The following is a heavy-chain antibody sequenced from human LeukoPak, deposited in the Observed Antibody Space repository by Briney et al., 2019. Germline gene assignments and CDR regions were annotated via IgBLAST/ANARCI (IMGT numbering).Heavy chain of an antibody. J-gene: IGHJ1*01. CDR1: GDSVSSGY. Sequence: PSETLSLTCTVSGDSVSSGYWTWIRQSPGKGLEWIGYIPDSGVTDYNPSLKSRLTISVDSTNNKFSLNLHSVTAADTAVYYCAGRGHRYSRDWGQGILVTVSS. CDR3: AGRGHRYSRD. D-gene: IGHD2-15*01. CDR2: IPDSGVT. V-gene: IGHV4-4*09.